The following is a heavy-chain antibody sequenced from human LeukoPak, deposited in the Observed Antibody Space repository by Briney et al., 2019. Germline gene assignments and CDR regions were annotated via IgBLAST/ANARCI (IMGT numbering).Heavy chain of an antibody. CDR3: ARVSTGSEYFDY. J-gene: IGHJ4*02. CDR1: GFSFTSAW. Sequence: PGGSLRLSCAASGFSFTSAWMSWVRQAPGKGLEWVSYISRSGSTIFSADSVKGRFTTSRDNAKNSLFLQMNSLRAEDTAVYYCARVSTGSEYFDYWGQGTLATVSS. CDR2: ISRSGSTI. V-gene: IGHV3-48*04.